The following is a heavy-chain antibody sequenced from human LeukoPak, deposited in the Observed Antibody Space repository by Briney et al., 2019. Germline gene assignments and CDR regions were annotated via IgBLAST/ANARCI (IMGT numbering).Heavy chain of an antibody. J-gene: IGHJ4*02. CDR3: ARVSETPAYYYTSGYYYLGY. CDR1: GYTFTSYD. D-gene: IGHD3-22*01. CDR2: MDPSSGNT. Sequence: GASVMVSCKASGYTFTSYDINWVRQAPGQGLEWMGWMDPSSGNTGYAQRFQGRVTMTRDTSISTAYMELSSLRSEDTAVYYCARVSETPAYYYTSGYYYLGYWGQGTLVTVPS. V-gene: IGHV1-8*01.